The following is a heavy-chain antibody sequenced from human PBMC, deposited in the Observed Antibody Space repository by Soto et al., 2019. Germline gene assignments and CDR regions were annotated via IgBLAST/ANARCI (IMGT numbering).Heavy chain of an antibody. CDR3: ARSVDP. J-gene: IGHJ5*02. V-gene: IGHV4-31*03. CDR1: GGSISSGGYY. Sequence: QVQLQESGPGLVKPSQTLSLTCTVSGGSISSGGYYWSWLRQHPGKGLEWIGYIYYTGSSYYNLSLKSRVTISVDTSKNQSSLKLSSGTGADTAVYYCARSVDPWGQGTLVTVSS. CDR2: IYYTGSS.